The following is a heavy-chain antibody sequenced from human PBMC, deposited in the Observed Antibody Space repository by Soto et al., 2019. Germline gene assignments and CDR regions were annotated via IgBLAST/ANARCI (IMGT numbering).Heavy chain of an antibody. D-gene: IGHD4-17*01. CDR3: ARLLPAGPHTVTTYYYYYYMDV. V-gene: IGHV4-34*01. Sequence: SETLSLTCAVYGGSFSGYYWSWIRQPPGKGLEWIGEINHSGSTNYNPSLKSRVTISVDTSKNQFSLKLSSVTAADTAVYYCARLLPAGPHTVTTYYYYYYMDVWGKGTTVTVSS. CDR2: INHSGST. CDR1: GGSFSGYY. J-gene: IGHJ6*03.